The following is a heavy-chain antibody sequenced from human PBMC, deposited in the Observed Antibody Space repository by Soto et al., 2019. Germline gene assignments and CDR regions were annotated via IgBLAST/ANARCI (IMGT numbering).Heavy chain of an antibody. D-gene: IGHD3-22*01. CDR2: LYYGRSA. CDR3: ALRSMAVVPEY. V-gene: IGHV4-59*01. Sequence: QVQLQESGPGLVKPSETLSLTCAVSGDSISSYYCMWIRQPPGKGLESIGYLYYGRSANYKPSLRSRVTLSVDTSTNQCSLTLSSMTAADTAVYYCALRSMAVVPEYWGQGTLVTVSS. CDR1: GDSISSYY. J-gene: IGHJ4*02.